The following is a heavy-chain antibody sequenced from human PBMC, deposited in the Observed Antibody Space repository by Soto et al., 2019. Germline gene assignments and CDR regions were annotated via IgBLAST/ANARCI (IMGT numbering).Heavy chain of an antibody. CDR1: GGTFSSYA. Sequence: GASVKVSCKASGGTFSSYAISWVRQAPGQGLEWMGGIIPIFGTANYAQKFQGRVTITADESTSTAYMELSSLRSEDTAVYYCARALSNYSGYDTYYYYGMDVWGQGTTVTVSS. CDR3: ARALSNYSGYDTYYYYGMDV. CDR2: IIPIFGTA. V-gene: IGHV1-69*13. J-gene: IGHJ6*02. D-gene: IGHD5-12*01.